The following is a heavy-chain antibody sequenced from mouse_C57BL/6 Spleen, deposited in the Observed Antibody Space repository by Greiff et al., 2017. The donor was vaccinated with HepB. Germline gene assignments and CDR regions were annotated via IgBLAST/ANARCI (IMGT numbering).Heavy chain of an antibody. CDR1: GYTFTSYW. Sequence: QVQLQQPGAELVKPGASVKLSCKASGYTFTSYWMQWVKQRPGQGLEWIGEIDPSDSYTKYNQKLKGKATLTVDTSSDTAYMQLSSLTSEDSAVYYCARWHSSGYEGFAYWGQGTLVTVSA. J-gene: IGHJ3*01. D-gene: IGHD3-1*01. V-gene: IGHV1-50*01. CDR3: ARWHSSGYEGFAY. CDR2: IDPSDSYT.